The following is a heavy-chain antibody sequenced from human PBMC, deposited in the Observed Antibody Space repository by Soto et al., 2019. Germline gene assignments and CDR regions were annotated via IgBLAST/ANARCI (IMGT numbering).Heavy chain of an antibody. J-gene: IGHJ4*02. D-gene: IGHD3-3*02. Sequence: QVQLVESGGGVVQPGRSLRLSCAASGFTFSSHGMHWVRQAPGKGLEWVALISYDGSNKYYADSVKGRFTISRDNSKNTLFLQMNSLRAEDTAVYYCATETGIQFDYWGQGTLVTVSS. CDR1: GFTFSSHG. V-gene: IGHV3-30*03. CDR3: ATETGIQFDY. CDR2: ISYDGSNK.